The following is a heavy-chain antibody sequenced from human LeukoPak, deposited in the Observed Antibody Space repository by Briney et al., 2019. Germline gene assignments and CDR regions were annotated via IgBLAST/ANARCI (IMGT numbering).Heavy chain of an antibody. D-gene: IGHD6-19*01. V-gene: IGHV5-51*01. CDR3: ARHGSVAVAGQYSPEGY. CDR1: GYSFTSYW. Sequence: GESLKISCKGSGYSFTSYWIGWVRQVPGKGLEWMGIIYPGDSDTRYSPSFQGQVTISADKSISTAYLQWSSLKASDTAMYYCARHGSVAVAGQYSPEGYWGQGTLVTVSS. J-gene: IGHJ4*02. CDR2: IYPGDSDT.